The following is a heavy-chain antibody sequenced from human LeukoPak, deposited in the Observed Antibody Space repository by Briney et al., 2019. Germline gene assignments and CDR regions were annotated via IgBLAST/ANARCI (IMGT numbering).Heavy chain of an antibody. CDR1: GVSISSSNYY. D-gene: IGHD6-13*01. V-gene: IGHV4-39*01. CDR2: TYYSGST. J-gene: IGHJ5*02. Sequence: SETLSLTCTVSGVSISSSNYYWGWLRQPPGEGLEWIGSTYYSGSTYYNPSLKSRVTISVDTSKNKSSLRLSTVTAADTAVYYCATTKQQLVRSRFDPWGQGTLVTVSS. CDR3: ATTKQQLVRSRFDP.